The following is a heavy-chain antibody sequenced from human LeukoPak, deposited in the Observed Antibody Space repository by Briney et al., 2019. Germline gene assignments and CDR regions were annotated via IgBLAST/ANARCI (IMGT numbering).Heavy chain of an antibody. CDR1: GFTFSNAW. CDR3: TTAAQLWSIYYYYYGMDV. D-gene: IGHD5-18*01. J-gene: IGHJ6*02. CDR2: IKSKTDGGTT. Sequence: GGSLRLSCAASGFTFSNAWMSWVRQAPGKGLEWVGRIKSKTDGGTTDYAAPVKGRFTISRDDSKNTLYLQMNSPKTEDTAVYYCTTAAQLWSIYYYYYGMDVWGQGTTVTVSS. V-gene: IGHV3-15*01.